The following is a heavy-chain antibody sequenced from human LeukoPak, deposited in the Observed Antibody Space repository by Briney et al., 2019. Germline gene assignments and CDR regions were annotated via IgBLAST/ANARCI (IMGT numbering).Heavy chain of an antibody. J-gene: IGHJ3*02. D-gene: IGHD6-13*01. V-gene: IGHV1-18*04. CDR2: ISAYNGNT. CDR3: AGAIAAAGTDAFDI. Sequence: ASVKVSCKASGYTFTSYGMSWVRQAPGQGLEWMGWISAYNGNTNYAQKLQGRVTMTTDASTSTAYMELRSLRSDDTAVYYCAGAIAAAGTDAFDIWGQGTMVTVSS. CDR1: GYTFTSYG.